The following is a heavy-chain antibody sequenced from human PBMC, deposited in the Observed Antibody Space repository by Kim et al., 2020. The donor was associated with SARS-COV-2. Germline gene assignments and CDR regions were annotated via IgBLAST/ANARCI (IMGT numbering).Heavy chain of an antibody. Sequence: ASVKVSCKASGYTFTSYYMHWVRQAPGQGLEWMGIINPSGGSTSYAQKFQGRVTMTRDTSTSTVYMELSSLRSEDTAVYYCARLSGPRHSSNSIAYYFDYWGQGTLVTVSS. V-gene: IGHV1-46*01. D-gene: IGHD6-13*01. CDR1: GYTFTSYY. CDR3: ARLSGPRHSSNSIAYYFDY. J-gene: IGHJ4*02. CDR2: INPSGGST.